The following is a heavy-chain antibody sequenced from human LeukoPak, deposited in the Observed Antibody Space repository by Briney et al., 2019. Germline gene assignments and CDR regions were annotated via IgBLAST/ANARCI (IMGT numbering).Heavy chain of an antibody. CDR3: AALAFYGDDAFDI. V-gene: IGHV3-21*01. Sequence: GGSLRLSCAASGFTFSSYSMNWVRQAPGKGLEWVSSISSSSSYIYYADSVKGRFTISRDNAKNSLYLQMNSLRAEDTAVYYCAALAFYGDDAFDIWGQGTMVTVSS. CDR1: GFTFSSYS. D-gene: IGHD4-17*01. CDR2: ISSSSSYI. J-gene: IGHJ3*02.